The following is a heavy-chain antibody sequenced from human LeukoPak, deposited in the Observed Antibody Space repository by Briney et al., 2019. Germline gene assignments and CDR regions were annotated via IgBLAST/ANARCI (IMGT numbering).Heavy chain of an antibody. CDR1: GFSFSYSW. D-gene: IGHD3-10*01. V-gene: IGHV3-15*01. CDR3: TTDLNQRLKWFGTPPDH. Sequence: RGSPRLSCAASGFSFSYSWMSWVRQAPGKGLEWLGHIKSETDGATTDYAAPVKVRVSISRDDSKKMLYLEMNSLKTEDTAVYYCTTDLNQRLKWFGTPPDHWGQATMVTV. J-gene: IGHJ4*02. CDR2: IKSETDGATT.